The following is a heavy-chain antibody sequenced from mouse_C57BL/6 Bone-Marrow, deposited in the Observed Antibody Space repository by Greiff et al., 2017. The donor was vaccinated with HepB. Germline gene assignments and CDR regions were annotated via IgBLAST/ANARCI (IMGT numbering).Heavy chain of an antibody. Sequence: QVQLKQSGAELPRPGASVKLSCKASGYTFTSYGISWVKQRTGQGLEWIGEIYPRSGNTYYNEKFKGKATLTADKSSSTAYMELRSLTSEDSAVYFCARGRNWSTTVVARGFAYWGQGTLVTVSA. D-gene: IGHD1-1*01. V-gene: IGHV1-81*01. CDR2: IYPRSGNT. J-gene: IGHJ3*01. CDR1: GYTFTSYG. CDR3: ARGRNWSTTVVARGFAY.